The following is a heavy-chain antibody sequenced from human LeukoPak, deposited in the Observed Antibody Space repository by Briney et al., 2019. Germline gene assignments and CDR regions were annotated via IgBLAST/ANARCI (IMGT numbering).Heavy chain of an antibody. CDR1: GFTVSSNY. CDR3: ASVRHSSGWLIDY. V-gene: IGHV3-53*01. Sequence: GGSLRLSCAASGFTVSSNYMSWVRQAPGKGLEWVSVIYSGGSTYYADSVKGRFTISRDNSKNTLYLQMNSLRAEDTAVYYCASVRHSSGWLIDYWGQGTLVTVSS. D-gene: IGHD6-19*01. CDR2: IYSGGST. J-gene: IGHJ4*02.